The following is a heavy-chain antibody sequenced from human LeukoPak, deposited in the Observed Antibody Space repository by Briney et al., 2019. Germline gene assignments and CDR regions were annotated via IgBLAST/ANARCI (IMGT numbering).Heavy chain of an antibody. CDR3: ARDRAYWGYFDY. D-gene: IGHD7-27*01. V-gene: IGHV3-33*01. Sequence: SGGSLRLSCAASGFTFSSYGMHWVRQAPGKGLEWVAVIWYDGSNKYYADSVKGRFTISRDNAKNTLYLQMNSLRAEDTAVYYCARDRAYWGYFDYWGQGTLVTVSS. CDR1: GFTFSSYG. CDR2: IWYDGSNK. J-gene: IGHJ4*02.